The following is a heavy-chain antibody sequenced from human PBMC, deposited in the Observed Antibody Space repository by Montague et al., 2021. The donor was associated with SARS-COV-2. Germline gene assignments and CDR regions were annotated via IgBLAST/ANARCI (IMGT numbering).Heavy chain of an antibody. D-gene: IGHD4-23*01. V-gene: IGHV4-61*03. J-gene: IGHJ5*02. Sequence: SETLSLTCTVSGASISTGSDYWTWIRQRPGRGLEWIGNFYYSGGSTYNPSLKSRATISADTSKNLFSLTLKSVTASDTAVYYCARDRGDIYGGNSAWFDPWGQGTLVTVSS. CDR1: GASISTGSDY. CDR2: FYYSGGS. CDR3: ARDRGDIYGGNSAWFDP.